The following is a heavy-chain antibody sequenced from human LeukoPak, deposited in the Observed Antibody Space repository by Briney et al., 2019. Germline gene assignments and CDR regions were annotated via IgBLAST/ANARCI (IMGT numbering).Heavy chain of an antibody. V-gene: IGHV3-21*01. CDR3: ASSPKVVSFDY. Sequence: GGSLRLSCAASGFTLSNAWMNWVRQAPGKGLEWVSSISSSSSYIYYADSVKGRFTISRDNAKNSLYLQMNSLRAEDTAVYYCASSPKVVSFDYWGQGTLVTVSS. CDR2: ISSSSSYI. D-gene: IGHD2-2*01. CDR1: GFTLSNAW. J-gene: IGHJ4*02.